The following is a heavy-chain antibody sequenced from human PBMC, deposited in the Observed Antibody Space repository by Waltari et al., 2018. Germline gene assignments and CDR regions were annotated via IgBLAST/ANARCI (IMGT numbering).Heavy chain of an antibody. CDR3: ARDRWGESHGYGY. D-gene: IGHD7-27*01. J-gene: IGHJ4*02. CDR1: GYTFTVYY. CDR2: INPNNGAT. Sequence: QVQLVQSGVEVKKPGASVRVSCKASGYTFTVYYLHWIRQAPGQGHEWRGWINPNNGATHYAQKFQGRVTMTRDTSINTAYLEVTSDDTAVYFCARDRWGESHGYGYWGRGTLVTVSS. V-gene: IGHV1-2*02.